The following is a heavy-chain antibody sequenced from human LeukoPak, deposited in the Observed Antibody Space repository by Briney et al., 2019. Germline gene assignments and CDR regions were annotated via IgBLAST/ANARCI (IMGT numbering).Heavy chain of an antibody. J-gene: IGHJ4*02. D-gene: IGHD6-13*01. CDR3: ARDHSSWCFDY. V-gene: IGHV4-61*02. Sequence: SQTLSLTCTVSGGSTSSGSYYWSWIRQPAGKGLEWIGRIYTSGSTNYNPSLKSRVTISVDTSKNQFSLKLSSVTAADTAVYYCARDHSSWCFDYWGQGTLVTVSS. CDR1: GGSTSSGSYY. CDR2: IYTSGST.